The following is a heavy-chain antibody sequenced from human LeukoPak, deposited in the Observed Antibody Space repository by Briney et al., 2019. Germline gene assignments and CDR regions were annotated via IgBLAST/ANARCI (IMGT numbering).Heavy chain of an antibody. J-gene: IGHJ4*02. CDR1: GYTFSDYY. Sequence: ASVKVSCKGSGYTFSDYYIHWVRQAPGQGLEWMGWINPNSGGTNYAQKFQGRVTMTRDTSISTAYMELSRLRSDDTAVYYCARSVPPPYSGYDSGYDYWGQGTLVTVSS. D-gene: IGHD5-12*01. CDR2: INPNSGGT. V-gene: IGHV1-2*02. CDR3: ARSVPPPYSGYDSGYDY.